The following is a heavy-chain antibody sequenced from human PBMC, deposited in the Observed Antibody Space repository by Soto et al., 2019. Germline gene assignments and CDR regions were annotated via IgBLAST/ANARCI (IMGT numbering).Heavy chain of an antibody. D-gene: IGHD5-12*01. CDR1: GYTFTAYY. V-gene: IGHV1-2*02. CDR3: ARDSSYSGYNFHGFDI. J-gene: IGHJ3*02. CDR2: MNPKNGDT. Sequence: ASVKVSCKASGYTFTAYYLHWVRQAPGQGLELMGWMNPKNGDTKYVQKFQGRVTMTRDTSINTAYMDLNSLRSDDTAVYWCARDSSYSGYNFHGFDIWGQGTMVTVS.